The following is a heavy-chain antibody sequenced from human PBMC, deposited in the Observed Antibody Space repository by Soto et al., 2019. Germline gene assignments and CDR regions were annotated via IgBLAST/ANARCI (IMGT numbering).Heavy chain of an antibody. CDR2: IIPIFGTA. D-gene: IGHD3-9*01. J-gene: IGHJ4*02. CDR3: AIEGGFDDRLDF. Sequence: GASVKVPCKASGGTFSSYAISWVRQAPGQGLEWMGGIIPIFGTANYAQKFQGRVTITADEATSTAYMELSSLRSEDTAVYYCAIEGGFDDRLDFWGQGTLVTVFS. CDR1: GGTFSSYA. V-gene: IGHV1-69*13.